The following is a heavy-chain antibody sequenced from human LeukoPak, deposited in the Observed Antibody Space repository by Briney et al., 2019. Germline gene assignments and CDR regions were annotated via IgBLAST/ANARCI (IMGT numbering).Heavy chain of an antibody. CDR2: ISAYNGNT. Sequence: ASVKVSCKASGYTFTSYGISWVRQAPGQGLEWMGWISAYNGNTNYAQKFQGRVTITADKSTSTAYMELSSLRSEDTAVYYCARGPCGGDCSWGQGTLVTVSS. V-gene: IGHV1-18*01. CDR1: GYTFTSYG. D-gene: IGHD2-21*02. J-gene: IGHJ4*02. CDR3: ARGPCGGDCS.